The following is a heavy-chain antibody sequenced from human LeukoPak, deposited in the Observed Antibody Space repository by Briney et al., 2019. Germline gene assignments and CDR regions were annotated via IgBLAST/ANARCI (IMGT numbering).Heavy chain of an antibody. CDR3: ATTAAAGTRLAWFDP. CDR2: IYHSGST. CDR1: GGSIGSYNW. J-gene: IGHJ5*02. V-gene: IGHV4-4*02. Sequence: SETLSLTCVVSGGSIGSYNWWSWVRQPPGKGLEWIGEIYHSGSTNYNPSLKSRVTISLDKSKNQFSLKLSSVTAADTAVYYCATTAAAGTRLAWFDPWGQGTLVTVSS. D-gene: IGHD6-13*01.